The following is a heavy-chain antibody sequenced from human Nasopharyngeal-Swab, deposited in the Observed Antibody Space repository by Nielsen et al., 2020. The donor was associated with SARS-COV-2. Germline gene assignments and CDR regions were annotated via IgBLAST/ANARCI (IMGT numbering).Heavy chain of an antibody. J-gene: IGHJ6*02. CDR2: ISSNGGST. V-gene: IGHV3-64*04. D-gene: IGHD3-3*01. CDR1: GFTFSSYA. Sequence: GESLKISCAASGFTFSSYAMHWVRQAPGKGLEYVSAISSNGGSTYYADSVKGRFTISRDNSKNTLYLQMNSLRAEDTAVYYCAKDPYYDFWSGNTDGMDVWGQGTTVTVSS. CDR3: AKDPYYDFWSGNTDGMDV.